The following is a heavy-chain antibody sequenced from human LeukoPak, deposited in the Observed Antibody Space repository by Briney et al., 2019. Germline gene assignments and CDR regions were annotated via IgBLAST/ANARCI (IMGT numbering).Heavy chain of an antibody. CDR1: GFTVSSNY. D-gene: IGHD2-2*02. V-gene: IGHV4-39*07. CDR2: IYYSGST. Sequence: GSLRLSCAASGFTVSSNYMSWIRQPPGKGLEWIGSIYYSGSTYYNPSLKSRVTISVDTSKNQFSLKLSSVTAADTAVYYCARKRADTWYYFDYWGQGTLVTVSS. J-gene: IGHJ4*02. CDR3: ARKRADTWYYFDY.